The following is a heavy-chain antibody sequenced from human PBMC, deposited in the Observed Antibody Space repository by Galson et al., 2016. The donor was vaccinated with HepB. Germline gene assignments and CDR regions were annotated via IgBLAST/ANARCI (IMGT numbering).Heavy chain of an antibody. Sequence: SETLSLTCTVSDDSINRSPYFWGWIRQPPGKGLEWIGNMYHSGSTYYNPSLKSRVSISLDTSKNQFSLKLSSVTAADTAVYHCARGQIVVVIPYFDNWVRGTLVTVAS. V-gene: IGHV4-39*07. J-gene: IGHJ4*02. CDR2: MYHSGST. CDR3: ARGQIVVVIPYFDN. D-gene: IGHD3-22*01. CDR1: DDSINRSPYF.